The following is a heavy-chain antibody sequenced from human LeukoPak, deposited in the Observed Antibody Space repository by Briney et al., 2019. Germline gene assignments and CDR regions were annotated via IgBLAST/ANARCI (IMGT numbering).Heavy chain of an antibody. J-gene: IGHJ5*02. CDR3: ARDSQDIVVVVAHSEGSWFDP. D-gene: IGHD2-15*01. CDR1: GGTFSSYA. CDR2: IIPIFGTA. Sequence: SVKVSCKASGGTFSSYAISWVRQAPGQGLEWMGGIIPIFGTANYAQKFQGRVTITADKSTSTAYMELSSLRSEDTAVYYCARDSQDIVVVVAHSEGSWFDPWGQGTLVTVSS. V-gene: IGHV1-69*06.